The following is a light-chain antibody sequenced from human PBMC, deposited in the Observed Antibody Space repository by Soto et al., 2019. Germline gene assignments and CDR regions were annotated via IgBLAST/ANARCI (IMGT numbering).Light chain of an antibody. CDR1: QSVSSN. CDR2: DAS. Sequence: EIVMTQSPGTLSVSPGERATLSCRASQSVSSNLAWYQQKPGQAPRLLISDASTRATGIPARFGGSGSGTEFTLTVSSLQSEDFAVYYCQQYIKWPITFGQGTRLEIK. V-gene: IGKV3-15*01. CDR3: QQYIKWPIT. J-gene: IGKJ5*01.